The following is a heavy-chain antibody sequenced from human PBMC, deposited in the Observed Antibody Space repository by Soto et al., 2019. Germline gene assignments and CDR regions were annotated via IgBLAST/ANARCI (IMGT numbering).Heavy chain of an antibody. CDR3: ARNLGYCSGGSCYIDY. V-gene: IGHV3-30-3*01. Sequence: GGSLRLSCAASGFTFSSYAMHWVRQAPGKGLEWVAVISYDGSNKYYADSVKGRFTISRDNSKNTLYLQMNSLRAEDTAVYYCARNLGYCSGGSCYIDYWGQGTLVTVSS. J-gene: IGHJ4*02. CDR1: GFTFSSYA. CDR2: ISYDGSNK. D-gene: IGHD2-15*01.